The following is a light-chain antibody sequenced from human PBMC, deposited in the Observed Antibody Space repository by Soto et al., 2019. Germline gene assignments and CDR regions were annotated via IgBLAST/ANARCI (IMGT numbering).Light chain of an antibody. J-gene: IGKJ4*01. CDR2: GAS. V-gene: IGKV1-9*01. CDR1: QGISSY. Sequence: IQLTQSPSSLSASVGDRVTITCRASQGISSYLAWYQQKPGNAPKLLIYGASTLQSGVPSRFSGSRSGTDFTLTISSLQPEDCATDYGQPLNSNPFTFGGGTKVEIK. CDR3: QPLNSNPFT.